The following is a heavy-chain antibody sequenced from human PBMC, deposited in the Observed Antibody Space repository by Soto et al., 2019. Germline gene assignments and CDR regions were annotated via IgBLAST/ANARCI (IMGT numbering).Heavy chain of an antibody. Sequence: EVQLVESGGDLVQPGGSLRLSCVASGFSFSNYWMSWVRQAPGKGLEWVAHINQNGSEKYYVDSVEGRFTISRDNAKKSLDLHMSTLRADDTAVYYCATDILDYWCQGTLVTVSS. CDR3: ATDILDY. J-gene: IGHJ4*02. CDR1: GFSFSNYW. V-gene: IGHV3-7*05. CDR2: INQNGSEK.